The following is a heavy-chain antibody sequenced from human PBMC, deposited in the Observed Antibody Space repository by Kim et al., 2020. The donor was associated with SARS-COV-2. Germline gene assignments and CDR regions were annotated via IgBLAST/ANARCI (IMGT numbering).Heavy chain of an antibody. Sequence: SETLSLTCTVSGGSISSSSYYWGWIRQPPGKGLEWIGSIYYSGSTYYNPSLKSRVTISVDTSKNQFSLKLSSVTAADTAVYYCARQYDILTGYPAYYFDYRGQGTLVTVSS. CDR2: IYYSGST. J-gene: IGHJ4*02. CDR1: GGSISSSSYY. CDR3: ARQYDILTGYPAYYFDY. D-gene: IGHD3-9*01. V-gene: IGHV4-39*01.